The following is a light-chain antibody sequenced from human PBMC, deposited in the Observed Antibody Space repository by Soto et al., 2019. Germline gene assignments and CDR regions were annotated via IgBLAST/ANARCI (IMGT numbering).Light chain of an antibody. J-gene: IGKJ5*01. Sequence: IELTQSPGTRSLSPGEIATLSCRASQTFSNSFLSWFQQIPGQAPRLLIYGASMRATGIPDRFSGSGSGTDFTLTISRLEPEDCAVYYCQQCVSSSTFGQGTLLENK. CDR3: QQCVSSST. CDR2: GAS. V-gene: IGKV3-20*01. CDR1: QTFSNSF.